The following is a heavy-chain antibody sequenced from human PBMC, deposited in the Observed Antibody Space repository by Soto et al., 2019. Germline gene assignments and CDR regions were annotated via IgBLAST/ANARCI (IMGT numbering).Heavy chain of an antibody. V-gene: IGHV4-59*01. CDR3: ARDGLGGGVIGDYYYGMDV. CDR2: IYYSGST. Sequence: PSETLSLTCTVSGGSISSYYWSWIRQPPGKGLEWIGYIYYSGSTNYNPSLKSRVTISVDTSKNQFSLKLSSVTAADTAVYYCARDGLGGGVIGDYYYGMDVGGQGTTATVPS. D-gene: IGHD3-16*02. CDR1: GGSISSYY. J-gene: IGHJ6*02.